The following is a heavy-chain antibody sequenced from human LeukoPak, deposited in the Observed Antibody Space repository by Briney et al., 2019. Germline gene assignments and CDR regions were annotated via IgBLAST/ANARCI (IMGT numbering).Heavy chain of an antibody. CDR3: AKDEEVSIVPDAFDI. V-gene: IGHV3-74*01. D-gene: IGHD2-2*01. CDR2: LSTDGSST. J-gene: IGHJ3*02. CDR1: GFTYSSYW. Sequence: GGSLRLXCAASGFTYSSYWMQWVRRAPGRGLVWVSRLSTDGSSTNYADSVKGRFTISRDNSKNTLYLQMNSLRAEDTAVYYCAKDEEVSIVPDAFDIWGQGTMVTVSS.